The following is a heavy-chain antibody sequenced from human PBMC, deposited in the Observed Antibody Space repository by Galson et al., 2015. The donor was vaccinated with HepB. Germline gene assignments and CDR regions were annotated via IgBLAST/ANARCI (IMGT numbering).Heavy chain of an antibody. CDR2: ISSSSSTI. J-gene: IGHJ6*02. CDR3: ARDGPLRFLEWLPNANYGMDV. Sequence: SLRLSCAASGFTFSSYSMNWVRQAPGKGLEWVSYISSSSSTIYYADSVKGRFTISRDNAKNSLYLQMNSLRDEDTAVYYCARDGPLRFLEWLPNANYGMDVWGQGTTVTVSS. D-gene: IGHD3-3*01. V-gene: IGHV3-48*02. CDR1: GFTFSSYS.